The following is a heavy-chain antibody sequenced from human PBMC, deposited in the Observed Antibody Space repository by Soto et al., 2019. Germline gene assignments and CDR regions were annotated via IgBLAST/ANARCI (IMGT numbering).Heavy chain of an antibody. CDR2: IYYSGYT. J-gene: IGHJ6*02. V-gene: IGHV4-39*01. CDR3: TRHNGPLYVGYYYDMDV. D-gene: IGHD3-16*01. Sequence: SETLSLTCTVSGGSISSSSYYWGWIRQPKGKGLEWIGSIYYSGYTYYNPSLKSRVTISVDTSKNQFSLKLSSVTAADTAVYYCTRHNGPLYVGYYYDMDVWGHGTTVTVSS. CDR1: GGSISSSSYY.